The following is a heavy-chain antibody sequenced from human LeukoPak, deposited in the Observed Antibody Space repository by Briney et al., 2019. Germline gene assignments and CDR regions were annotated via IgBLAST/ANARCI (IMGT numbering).Heavy chain of an antibody. CDR1: GDSISSGGYH. CDR2: IYYRGSI. V-gene: IGHV4-31*03. D-gene: IGHD1-1*01. CDR3: ARAPIHGTQPIDY. J-gene: IGHJ4*02. Sequence: SQTLSLTCTVSGDSISSGGYHWSWVRQHPGKGLEWIGYIYYRGSIYYNPSLKSRATMSVDASKNQFSLILSSVTAADTAVYYCARAPIHGTQPIDYWGQGVLVTVSS.